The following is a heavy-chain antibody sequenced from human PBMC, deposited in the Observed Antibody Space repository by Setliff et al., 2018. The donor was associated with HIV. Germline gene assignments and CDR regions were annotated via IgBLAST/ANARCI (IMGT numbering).Heavy chain of an antibody. Sequence: ASVVSCKTFGYRFTDFYVNWVRQAPGQGLEWMGWINPKSGATKNAQKFQGRVTMTRDTSISTVYMELSSLRSDDTALYFCARRAEDLAINPPSFDYYFDYWGQGTPVTVSS. CDR2: INPKSGAT. CDR1: GYRFTDFY. V-gene: IGHV1-2*02. J-gene: IGHJ4*02. CDR3: ARRAEDLAINPPSFDYYFDY. D-gene: IGHD3-9*01.